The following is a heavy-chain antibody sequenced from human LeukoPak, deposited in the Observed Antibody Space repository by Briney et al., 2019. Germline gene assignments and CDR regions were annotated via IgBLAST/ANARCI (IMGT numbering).Heavy chain of an antibody. J-gene: IGHJ6*02. CDR1: GYTFTSYG. CDR3: AAPGLYSSSWYGIDV. V-gene: IGHV1-18*01. D-gene: IGHD6-13*01. CDR2: ISAYNGNT. Sequence: ASVKVSCKASGYTFTSYGISWVRQAPGQGLEWMGWISAYNGNTNYAQKLQGRVTMTTDTSTSTAYMELRSLRSDDTAVYYCAAPGLYSSSWYGIDVWGQGTTVTVSS.